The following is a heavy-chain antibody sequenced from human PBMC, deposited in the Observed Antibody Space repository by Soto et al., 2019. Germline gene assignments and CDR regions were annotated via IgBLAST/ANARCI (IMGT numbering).Heavy chain of an antibody. J-gene: IGHJ5*02. V-gene: IGHV4-30-2*01. CDR1: GGSISSGGYS. CDR3: AREKYDSSGRNWFDP. CDR2: MYHSGST. D-gene: IGHD3-22*01. Sequence: SETLSLTCTVSGGSISSGGYSWSWIRQPPGKGLEWIGYMYHSGSTYYNPSLKSRVTISIDRSKNQFSLKLSSVTAADTAVYYCAREKYDSSGRNWFDPWGQGTLVTVSS.